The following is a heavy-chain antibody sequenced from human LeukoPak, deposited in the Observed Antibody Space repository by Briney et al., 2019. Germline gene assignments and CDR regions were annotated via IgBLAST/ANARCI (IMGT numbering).Heavy chain of an antibody. CDR3: AKDREIFGVVMFDY. CDR2: ISGSGGST. CDR1: GFTFSSYA. Sequence: GGSLRLSCAASGFTFSSYAMSWVRQAPGKGLEWVSAISGSGGSTYYADSVKGRFTISRDNSKNTLYLQMNSLGAEDTAVYYCAKDREIFGVVMFDYWGQGTLVTVSS. V-gene: IGHV3-23*01. D-gene: IGHD3-3*01. J-gene: IGHJ4*02.